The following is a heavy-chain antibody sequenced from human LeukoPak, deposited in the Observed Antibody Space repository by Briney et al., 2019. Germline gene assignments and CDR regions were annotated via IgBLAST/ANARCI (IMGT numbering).Heavy chain of an antibody. CDR3: ASGYGYYDFWSGYYTGKDWFDP. D-gene: IGHD3-3*01. Sequence: SETLSLTCTVSGYSISSGYYWGWIRQPPGKGLEWIGSIYHSGSTYYNPSLKSRVTISVDTSKSQFSLKLSSVTAADTAVYYCASGYGYYDFWSGYYTGKDWFDPWGQGTLVTVSS. J-gene: IGHJ5*02. CDR2: IYHSGST. V-gene: IGHV4-38-2*02. CDR1: GYSISSGYY.